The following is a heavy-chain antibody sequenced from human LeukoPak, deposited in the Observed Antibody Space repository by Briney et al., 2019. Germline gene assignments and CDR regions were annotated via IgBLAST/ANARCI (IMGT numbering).Heavy chain of an antibody. CDR3: ARDQIYCSGGYCYFDY. D-gene: IGHD2-15*01. J-gene: IGHJ4*02. V-gene: IGHV3-74*01. CDR2: INSDGSST. CDR1: GFTFRSYW. Sequence: GGSLRLSCAASGFTFRSYWMHCVRQAPGKGLVWVSRINSDGSSTGYADSVKGRFTISRDNAKNTLYLQMNSLRVEDSAVYYCARDQIYCSGGYCYFDYWGQGTLVTVSS.